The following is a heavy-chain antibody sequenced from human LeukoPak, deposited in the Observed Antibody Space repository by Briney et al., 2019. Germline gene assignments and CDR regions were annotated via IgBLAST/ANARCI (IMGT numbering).Heavy chain of an antibody. V-gene: IGHV3-21*01. D-gene: IGHD3-22*01. J-gene: IGHJ4*02. CDR3: ARPSYYYDSSGYYYIPRLYYFDY. CDR1: GFTFSSYW. CDR2: ISTSSSYI. Sequence: PGGSLRLSCAASGFTFSSYWMSWVRQAPGKGLEWVSPISTSSSYIYYADSVKGRFTISRDNAKNSLYLQMNSLRAEDTAVYYCARPSYYYDSSGYYYIPRLYYFDYWGQGTLVTVSS.